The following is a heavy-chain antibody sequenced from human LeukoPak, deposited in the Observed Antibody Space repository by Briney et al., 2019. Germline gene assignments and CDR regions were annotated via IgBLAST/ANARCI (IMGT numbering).Heavy chain of an antibody. V-gene: IGHV4-34*01. CDR1: GGSFSGYY. J-gene: IGHJ4*02. D-gene: IGHD3-3*02. Sequence: SETLSLTCTVYGGSFSGYYWSRIRQPPGKGLEWIGEINHSGSTNYNPSLKSRVTISVDTSKNQFSLKLSSVTAADTAVYYCARGRAGRRIFDYWGQGTLVTVSS. CDR2: INHSGST. CDR3: ARGRAGRRIFDY.